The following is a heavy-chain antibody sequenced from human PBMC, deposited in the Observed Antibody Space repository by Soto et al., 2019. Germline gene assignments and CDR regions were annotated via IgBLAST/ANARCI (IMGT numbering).Heavy chain of an antibody. Sequence: SETLSLTCTVSGGSISSYYWSWIRQPPGKGLEWIGYIYYSGSTNYNPSLKSRVTISVDTSKNQFSLKLSSVTAADTAVYYRARGGFRYYFDYWGQGTLVTVSS. CDR1: GGSISSYY. V-gene: IGHV4-59*01. D-gene: IGHD2-21*01. CDR2: IYYSGST. CDR3: ARGGFRYYFDY. J-gene: IGHJ4*02.